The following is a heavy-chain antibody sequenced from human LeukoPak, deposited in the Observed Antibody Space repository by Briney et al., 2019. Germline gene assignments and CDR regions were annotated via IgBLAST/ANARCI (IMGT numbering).Heavy chain of an antibody. J-gene: IGHJ6*02. Sequence: SETLSLTCTVSGGSISSYYWSWIRQPPRKGLEWIGYIYYSGSTNYNPSLKSRVTISVDTSKNQFSLKLSSVTAADTAVYYCARRIAVAGTRPYYYYYGMDVWGQGATVNVSS. CDR3: ARRIAVAGTRPYYYYYGMDV. V-gene: IGHV4-59*08. CDR2: IYYSGST. CDR1: GGSISSYY. D-gene: IGHD6-19*01.